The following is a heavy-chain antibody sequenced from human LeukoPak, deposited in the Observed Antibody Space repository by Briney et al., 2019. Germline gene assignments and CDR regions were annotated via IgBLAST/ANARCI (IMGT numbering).Heavy chain of an antibody. Sequence: GGSPRLSCAASGVTVSDNYMSWVRQAPGKGLEWVSLIYSGGSTYYADSVKGRFTISRDNSKNTLYLQMNRLRAEDTAIYYCAVYSSLDYWSQGTLVTVSS. D-gene: IGHD3-22*01. V-gene: IGHV3-53*01. CDR1: GVTVSDNY. J-gene: IGHJ4*02. CDR3: AVYSSLDY. CDR2: IYSGGST.